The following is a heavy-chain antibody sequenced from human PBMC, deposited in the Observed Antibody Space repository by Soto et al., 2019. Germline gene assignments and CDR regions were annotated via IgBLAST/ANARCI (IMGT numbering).Heavy chain of an antibody. CDR3: SRSLNS. Sequence: GGSLRLSCAASGFTFSTYWMDWVRQTPGKGLEWVANINQDGSEKNYVDSVKGRFTIYRDNAKNSLFLQMSSLTAEDSALYYCSRSLNSWGQGTLVTVSS. V-gene: IGHV3-7*01. CDR1: GFTFSTYW. J-gene: IGHJ4*02. CDR2: INQDGSEK.